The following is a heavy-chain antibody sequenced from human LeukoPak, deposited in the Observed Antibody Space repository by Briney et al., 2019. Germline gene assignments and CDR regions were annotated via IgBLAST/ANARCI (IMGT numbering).Heavy chain of an antibody. V-gene: IGHV3-21*01. CDR1: GFTFNGYN. CDR2: ISSSSSYI. J-gene: IGHJ3*02. D-gene: IGHD3-22*01. Sequence: PGGSLRLSCATSGFTFNGYNMNWVRQAPGKGLEWVSSISSSSSYIYYADSVKGRFTISRDNAKNSLYLQMNSLRAEDTAVYYCARDGGNYYDSSGYSGGAFDIWGQGTMVTVSS. CDR3: ARDGGNYYDSSGYSGGAFDI.